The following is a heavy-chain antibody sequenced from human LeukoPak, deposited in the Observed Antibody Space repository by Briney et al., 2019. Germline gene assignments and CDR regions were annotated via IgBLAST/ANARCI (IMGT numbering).Heavy chain of an antibody. V-gene: IGHV3-30*18. CDR1: GFTFSSYG. D-gene: IGHD3-10*01. CDR3: AKSPRTGNWFDP. Sequence: PGGSLRLSCAAPGFTFSSYGMHWVRQAPGKGLEWVAVISYDGSNKYYADSVKGRFTISRDNSKNTLYLQMNSLRAEDTAVYYCAKSPRTGNWFDPWGQGTLVTVSS. J-gene: IGHJ5*02. CDR2: ISYDGSNK.